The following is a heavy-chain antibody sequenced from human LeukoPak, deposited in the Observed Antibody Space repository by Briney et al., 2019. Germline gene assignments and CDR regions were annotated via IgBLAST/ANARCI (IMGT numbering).Heavy chain of an antibody. V-gene: IGHV1-69*05. CDR2: IIPIFSTA. Sequence: SVKVSCRASGGTFSSYAISWVRQAPGQGLEWMGGIIPIFSTANYAQKFQGRVTITTDESTSTAYMELSSLRSEDTAVYYCARVPRGGYYSYNWFDPWGQGTLVTVSS. J-gene: IGHJ5*02. D-gene: IGHD3-22*01. CDR3: ARVPRGGYYSYNWFDP. CDR1: GGTFSSYA.